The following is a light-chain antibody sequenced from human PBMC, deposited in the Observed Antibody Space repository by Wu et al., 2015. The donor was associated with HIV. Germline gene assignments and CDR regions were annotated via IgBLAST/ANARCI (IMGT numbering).Light chain of an antibody. CDR2: DAS. J-gene: IGKJ1*01. V-gene: IGKV3-15*01. CDR1: QSVSSN. CDR3: QQYNKWPS. Sequence: EIVMTQSPATLSVSPGERAILSCRASQSVSSNLAWYQQKPGQAPRLVIYDASIRATGIPTRFSGSGSGTEFTLTISSMQSEDFAVYYCQQYNKWPSFGQGTKVEI.